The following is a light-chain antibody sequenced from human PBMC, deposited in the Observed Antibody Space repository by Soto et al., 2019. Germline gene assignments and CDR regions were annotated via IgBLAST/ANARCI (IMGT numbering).Light chain of an antibody. Sequence: EIVLTQSPGTLSLSPGEGITLSCRASQTVSSNLAWYQQKPGQAPRLLIYGASNRATGIPDRFSGSGSGTDFTLTISRLEPEDFAVYYCQQYGSSGTFGQGTKVDIK. V-gene: IGKV3-20*01. CDR2: GAS. CDR1: QTVSSN. J-gene: IGKJ1*01. CDR3: QQYGSSGT.